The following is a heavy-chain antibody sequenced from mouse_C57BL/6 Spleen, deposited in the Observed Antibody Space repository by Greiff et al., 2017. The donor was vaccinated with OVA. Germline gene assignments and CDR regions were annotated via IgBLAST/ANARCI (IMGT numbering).Heavy chain of an antibody. V-gene: IGHV1-81*01. J-gene: IGHJ4*01. Sequence: VQLQQSGAELARPGASVKLSCKASGYTFTSYGISWVKQRTGQGLEWIGEIYPRSGNTYYNEKFKGKAKLTADKSSSTAYMELRSLTSEDSAVYFCARGITTVVAGHYYAMDYWGQGTSVTVSS. CDR1: GYTFTSYG. D-gene: IGHD1-1*01. CDR3: ARGITTVVAGHYYAMDY. CDR2: IYPRSGNT.